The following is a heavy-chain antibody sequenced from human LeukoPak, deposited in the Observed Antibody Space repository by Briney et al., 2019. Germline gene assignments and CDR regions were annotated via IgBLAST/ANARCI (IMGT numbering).Heavy chain of an antibody. CDR3: ARGMVRGKVGDYGMDV. Sequence: RASVKVSCKASGYTFTSYDINWVRQATGQGLEWMGWMNPNSGNTGYAQKFQGRVTMTRNTSISTAYMGLSSLRSEDTAVYYCARGMVRGKVGDYGMDVWGQGTTVTVSS. J-gene: IGHJ6*02. CDR1: GYTFTSYD. CDR2: MNPNSGNT. D-gene: IGHD3-10*01. V-gene: IGHV1-8*01.